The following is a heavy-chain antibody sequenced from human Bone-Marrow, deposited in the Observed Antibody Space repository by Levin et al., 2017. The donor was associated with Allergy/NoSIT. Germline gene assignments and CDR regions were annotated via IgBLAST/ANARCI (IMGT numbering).Heavy chain of an antibody. CDR1: GFNFGSYA. J-gene: IGHJ6*02. CDR2: LSGSGGTT. Sequence: SCAASGFNFGSYAMSWVRQAPGKGLEWVSGLSGSGGTTYYADAVKGRFTISRDNSKNTLTLQMNSLRVEDTAIYYCTYAMVRGLVIDDLDVWGQGATVTVSS. V-gene: IGHV3-23*01. D-gene: IGHD3-10*01. CDR3: TYAMVRGLVIDDLDV.